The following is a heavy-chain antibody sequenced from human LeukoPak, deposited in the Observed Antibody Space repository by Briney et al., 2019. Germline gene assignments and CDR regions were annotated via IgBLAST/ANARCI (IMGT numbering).Heavy chain of an antibody. V-gene: IGHV3-11*01. CDR1: GFTFSDYY. CDR2: ISSSATTI. J-gene: IGHJ4*02. D-gene: IGHD2-2*01. CDR3: ARGVQRGIVVVPAATSS. Sequence: PGGSLRLSCAASGFTFSDYYMSWIRQAPGKGLEWVSYISSSATTIYYADSVKGRFTISRDNAKNSLYLQMNSLRAEDTAVYYCARGVQRGIVVVPAATSSWGQGTLVTVSS.